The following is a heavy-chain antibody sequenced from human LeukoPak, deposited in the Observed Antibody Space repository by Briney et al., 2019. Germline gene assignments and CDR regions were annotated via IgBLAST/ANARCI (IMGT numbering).Heavy chain of an antibody. J-gene: IGHJ3*02. CDR3: AKDLTATVTTDAFDI. D-gene: IGHD4-17*01. CDR2: ISYDGSNK. CDR1: GFTFNTYA. Sequence: TGRSLRLSCVASGFTFNTYAIHWVRQAPGKGLEWVAVISYDGSNKYYADSVKGRFTISRDNSKNTLYLQMNSLRAEDTAVYYCAKDLTATVTTDAFDIWGQGTMVTVSS. V-gene: IGHV3-30*04.